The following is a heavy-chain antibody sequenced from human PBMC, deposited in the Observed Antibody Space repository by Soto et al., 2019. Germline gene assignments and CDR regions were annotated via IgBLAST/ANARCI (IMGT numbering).Heavy chain of an antibody. D-gene: IGHD3-22*01. J-gene: IGHJ6*02. V-gene: IGHV4-59*01. CDR2: IDYSGNT. CDR1: GVSIVSYY. CDR3: ASTYDSSPNYV. Sequence: SETLSLTCTVSGVSIVSYYWGWVRQPPGKGLEWLGHIDYSGNTKYNPSLKSRVTMSVDRSENQVSLKLSSVTAADTAVYYCASTYDSSPNYVWGQGTTVTVS.